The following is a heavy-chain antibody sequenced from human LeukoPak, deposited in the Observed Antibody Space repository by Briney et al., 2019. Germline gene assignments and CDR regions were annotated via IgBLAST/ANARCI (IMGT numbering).Heavy chain of an antibody. D-gene: IGHD2-2*01. CDR3: AKQPVVPAPMEANDAFDI. Sequence: ASVKDSCKASGYRFSDYYMHWVRQAPGQGLEWMGWINPNSGGTNYAQKFQGRVTMTRDTSISTAYMELSRLRSDDTAVYYCAKQPVVPAPMEANDAFDIWGQGTMVTVSS. J-gene: IGHJ3*02. CDR1: GYRFSDYY. V-gene: IGHV1-2*02. CDR2: INPNSGGT.